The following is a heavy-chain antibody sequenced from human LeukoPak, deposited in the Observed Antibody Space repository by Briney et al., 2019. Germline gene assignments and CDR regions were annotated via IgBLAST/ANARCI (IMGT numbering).Heavy chain of an antibody. CDR1: GFTFNRFA. D-gene: IGHD1-26*01. J-gene: IGHJ4*02. CDR3: AKAGSGGASLDF. CDR2: IAYDGSDK. Sequence: GGSLRLSCAASGFTFNRFAMHWVRQAPGMGLEWLAVIAYDGSDKYYADSVKGRFTISRDNSKNTLYLQMSSLRAEDTAVYYCAKAGSGGASLDFWGQGTLVTVSS. V-gene: IGHV3-30-3*01.